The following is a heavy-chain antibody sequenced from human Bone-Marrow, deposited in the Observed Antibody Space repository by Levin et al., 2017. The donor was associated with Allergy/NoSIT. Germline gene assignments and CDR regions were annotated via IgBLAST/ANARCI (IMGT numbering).Heavy chain of an antibody. V-gene: IGHV3-23*01. CDR2: ITNSGRT. CDR1: GFTFSNYA. CDR3: AKGMTTVGPVIDY. D-gene: IGHD4-23*01. Sequence: HTGGSLRLSCAASGFTFSNYAMSWVRQAPGKGLEWVSAITNSGRTYYADSVKGRFTVSRDNSKNTLYLQMNSLRADDTAVYYCAKGMTTVGPVIDYWGQGTLVTVSS. J-gene: IGHJ4*02.